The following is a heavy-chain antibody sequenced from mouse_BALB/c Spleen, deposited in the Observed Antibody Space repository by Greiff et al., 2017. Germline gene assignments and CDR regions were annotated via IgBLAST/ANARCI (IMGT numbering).Heavy chain of an antibody. CDR2: IWAGGST. V-gene: IGHV2-9*02. J-gene: IGHJ4*01. CDR1: GFSLTSYG. D-gene: IGHD1-1*01. CDR3: ARTTVVATDYYAMDY. Sequence: VKLMESGPGLVAPSQSLSITCTVSGFSLTSYGVHWVRQPPGKGLEWLGVIWAGGSTNYNSALMSRLSISKDNSKSQVFLKMNSLQTDDTAMYYCARTTVVATDYYAMDYWGQGTSVTVSS.